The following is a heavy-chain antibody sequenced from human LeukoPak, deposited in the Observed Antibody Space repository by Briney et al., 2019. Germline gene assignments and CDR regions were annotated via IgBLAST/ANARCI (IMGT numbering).Heavy chain of an antibody. V-gene: IGHV3-64*01. CDR1: GFTFSSYA. D-gene: IGHD2-21*02. CDR3: AKDRCGGDCYSFDY. Sequence: GGSLRLSCAASGFTFSSYAMHWVRQAPGKGLEYVSAISSNGGSTYYANSVKGRFTISRDNSKNTLYLQMNSLRAEDTAVYYCAKDRCGGDCYSFDYWGQGTLVTVSS. J-gene: IGHJ4*02. CDR2: ISSNGGST.